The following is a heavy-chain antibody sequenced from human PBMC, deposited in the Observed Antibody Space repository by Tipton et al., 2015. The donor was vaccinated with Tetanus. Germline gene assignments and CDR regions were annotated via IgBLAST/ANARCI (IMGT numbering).Heavy chain of an antibody. CDR1: GGSISSGDY. CDR3: AREVVRGSGSYYNYGLDA. Sequence: LRLSCSVSGGSISSGDYWSWIRQLPGKGLEWIGYIDYSGSTYYNPSLNSRVTISVDTSKNQFSLELSSVTAADTAVYYCAREVVRGSGSYYNYGLDAWGQGTMVTVSS. J-gene: IGHJ6*02. D-gene: IGHD3-10*01. V-gene: IGHV4-31*03. CDR2: IDYSGST.